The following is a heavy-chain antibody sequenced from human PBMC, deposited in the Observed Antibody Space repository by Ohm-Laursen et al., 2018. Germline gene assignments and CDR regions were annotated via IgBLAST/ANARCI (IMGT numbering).Heavy chain of an antibody. CDR2: IKSKTDGGTT. Sequence: SLRLSCSASGFSFSDACMSWVRQAPGKGLEWVGRIKSKTDGGTTHYAAPVKGRFTMSTDDSKNMLYLQMNSLKTEDTAVYYCTTAISPDYWGQGTLVTVSS. CDR1: GFSFSDAC. J-gene: IGHJ4*02. CDR3: TTAISPDY. D-gene: IGHD3-3*01. V-gene: IGHV3-15*01.